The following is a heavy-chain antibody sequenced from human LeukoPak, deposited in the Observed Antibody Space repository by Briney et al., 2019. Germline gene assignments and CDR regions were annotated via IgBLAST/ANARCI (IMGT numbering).Heavy chain of an antibody. CDR3: ARDDFDWSFDL. V-gene: IGHV3-21*01. J-gene: IGHJ4*02. D-gene: IGHD3-9*01. Sequence: GGSLRLSCAASGFTVSSNYMTWVRQAPGKGLEWVSSISSSSSYIYYADSVKGRFTISRDNAKNALYLQLSSLRAEDTAVYYCARDDFDWSFDLWGQGTLVIVSS. CDR1: GFTVSSNY. CDR2: ISSSSSYI.